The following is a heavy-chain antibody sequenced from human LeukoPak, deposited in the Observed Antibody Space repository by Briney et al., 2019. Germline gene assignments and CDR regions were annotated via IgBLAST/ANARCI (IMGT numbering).Heavy chain of an antibody. V-gene: IGHV3-30*04. D-gene: IGHD6-25*01. Sequence: PGGSLRLSCVASGFTFGTYALHWVRQAPGKGLEWVAVISSDGTQKYGTDSVKGRFTISRDNSKNTLFLQMNSLRGDDTAIYYCARDGGKAAAGTIDSWGQGTLVVVSS. CDR3: ARDGGKAAAGTIDS. CDR2: ISSDGTQK. J-gene: IGHJ4*02. CDR1: GFTFGTYA.